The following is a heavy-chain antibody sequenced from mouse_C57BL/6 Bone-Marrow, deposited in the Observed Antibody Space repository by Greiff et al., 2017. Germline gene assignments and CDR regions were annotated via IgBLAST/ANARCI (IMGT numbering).Heavy chain of an antibody. Sequence: QVQLQQSGAELVRPGTSVKMSCKASGYTFTNYWIGWAKQRPGNGLEWIGDLYPGGGYTNYNETFKGKATLTADKASSTAYMQFSSLTSEDSAIYYGARSKYYAMDYWGQGTSVTVSS. CDR2: LYPGGGYT. J-gene: IGHJ4*01. CDR1: GYTFTNYW. V-gene: IGHV1-63*01. CDR3: ARSKYYAMDY.